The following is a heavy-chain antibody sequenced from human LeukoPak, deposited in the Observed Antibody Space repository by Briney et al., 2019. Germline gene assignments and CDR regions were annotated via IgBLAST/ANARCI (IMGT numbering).Heavy chain of an antibody. Sequence: SETLSLTCTVSGGSISSSTYYWGWIRQPPGMGLEWIATIHYSGSTYYNLSLKSRVTISIDTPKNQFSLKLSSVTAADTAVYYCARGLLGFGDSDDAFDIWGQGTMVTVSS. V-gene: IGHV4-39*01. CDR3: ARGLLGFGDSDDAFDI. D-gene: IGHD3-10*01. CDR1: GGSISSSTYY. J-gene: IGHJ3*02. CDR2: IHYSGST.